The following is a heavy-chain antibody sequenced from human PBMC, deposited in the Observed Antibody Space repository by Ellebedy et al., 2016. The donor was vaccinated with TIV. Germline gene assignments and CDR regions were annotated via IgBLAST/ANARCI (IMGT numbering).Heavy chain of an antibody. D-gene: IGHD4-17*01. Sequence: GGSLRLSCAASRFSFSSYWMSWVRQAPGKGLEWVANINQDGSEKHYVDSVKGRFTISRDNAKNSLYLQMNSLRAEDTAVYYCATDGSYGDYLSPTHAFVFWGQGTTVTVSS. J-gene: IGHJ3*01. CDR3: ATDGSYGDYLSPTHAFVF. CDR1: RFSFSSYW. CDR2: INQDGSEK. V-gene: IGHV3-7*01.